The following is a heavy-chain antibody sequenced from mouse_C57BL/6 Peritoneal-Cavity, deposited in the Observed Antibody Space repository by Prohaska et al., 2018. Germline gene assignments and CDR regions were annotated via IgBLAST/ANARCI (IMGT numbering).Heavy chain of an antibody. CDR3: ARSSNYDMDY. D-gene: IGHD2-10*02. V-gene: IGHV1-53*01. J-gene: IGHJ4*01. CDR2: INPSNGGT. Sequence: MHWVKQRPGQGIEWIGNINPSNGGTNYNEKFKSKATLTVDKSSSTAYMQLSSPTSEDSAVYYCARSSNYDMDYWGQGTSVTVSS.